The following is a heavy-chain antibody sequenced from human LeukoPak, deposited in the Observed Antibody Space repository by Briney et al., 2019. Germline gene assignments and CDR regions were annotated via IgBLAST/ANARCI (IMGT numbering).Heavy chain of an antibody. CDR2: FYYSGST. V-gene: IGHV4-39*07. D-gene: IGHD1-26*01. Sequence: SETLSLTCTVSGGSISSSSYYWDCIRQPPGEGVGRIGCFYYSGSTYYNPSLKSRVTMSVDTSKIQFSRKLSSVTAADTAVYYCARRWRSEGEFDYWGQGTLVTVSS. CDR3: ARRWRSEGEFDY. J-gene: IGHJ4*02. CDR1: GGSISSSSYY.